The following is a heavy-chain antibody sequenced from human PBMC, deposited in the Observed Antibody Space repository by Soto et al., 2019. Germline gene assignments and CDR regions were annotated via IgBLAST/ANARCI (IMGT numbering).Heavy chain of an antibody. Sequence: GGSLRLSCVASGFTFTDYYMNWIRQTPGKGLEWLSYISVSGSDTNYADSVKGRFTISRDNARNSIYLQMNSLRVEDTAVYYCARGWFGPDVWGKGTTVTVSS. CDR1: GFTFTDYY. CDR3: ARGWFGPDV. CDR2: ISVSGSDT. J-gene: IGHJ6*04. D-gene: IGHD3-10*01. V-gene: IGHV3-11*06.